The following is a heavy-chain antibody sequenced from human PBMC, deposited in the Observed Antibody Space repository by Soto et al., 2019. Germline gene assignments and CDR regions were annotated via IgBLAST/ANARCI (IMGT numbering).Heavy chain of an antibody. Sequence: QVQLVQSGAEVKKPGASVKVSCKASGYTFTSYDINWVRQATGQGLEWMGWMNPNSGNTGYAQKFQGRVTXTXNXXISTAYMELSSLRSEDTAVYYCAGVVAAAGTVSDYWGQGTLVTVSS. CDR1: GYTFTSYD. D-gene: IGHD6-13*01. CDR3: AGVVAAAGTVSDY. V-gene: IGHV1-8*01. CDR2: MNPNSGNT. J-gene: IGHJ4*02.